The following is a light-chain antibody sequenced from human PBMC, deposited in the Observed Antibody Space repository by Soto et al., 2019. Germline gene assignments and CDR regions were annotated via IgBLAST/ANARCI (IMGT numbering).Light chain of an antibody. CDR1: SSDVGGFNY. Sequence: QSALTQPASVSGSPGQSITISCTGTSSDVGGFNYVSWYQHHPGKAPELLIYEVTNRPSGVSNRFSGSKSANTASLTISGLQTEDEADYYCSSYTSSSTYVFGTGTKVTVL. J-gene: IGLJ1*01. V-gene: IGLV2-14*01. CDR3: SSYTSSSTYV. CDR2: EVT.